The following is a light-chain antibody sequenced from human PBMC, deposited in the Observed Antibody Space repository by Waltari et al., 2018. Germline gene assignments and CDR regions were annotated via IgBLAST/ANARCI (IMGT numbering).Light chain of an antibody. CDR1: SSNFGSNT. V-gene: IGLV1-44*01. J-gene: IGLJ1*01. CDR2: SNN. Sequence: SVLPQPPSASGTPGQRVTISCSGSSSNFGSNTVHWYQQLPGTAPKLLIYSNNQRPSGVPDRFSGSKSGTSASLAISGLQSEDEADYYCAAWDDSLNGYVFGTGTKVTVL. CDR3: AAWDDSLNGYV.